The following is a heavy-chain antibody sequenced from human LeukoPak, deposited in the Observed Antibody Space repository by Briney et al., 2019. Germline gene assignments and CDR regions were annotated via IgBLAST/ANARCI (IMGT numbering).Heavy chain of an antibody. V-gene: IGHV3-30*18. CDR2: ISYEGSNK. J-gene: IGHJ4*02. CDR1: GFTFSSYG. D-gene: IGHD4-17*01. CDR3: AKLGGGGMTTVTPSDY. Sequence: PGGSLRLSCAASGFTFSSYGMHWVRQAPGKGLEWVAVISYEGSNKYYADSVKGRFTISRDNSKNTLYLQMNSLRAEDTAVYYCAKLGGGGMTTVTPSDYWGQGTLVTVSS.